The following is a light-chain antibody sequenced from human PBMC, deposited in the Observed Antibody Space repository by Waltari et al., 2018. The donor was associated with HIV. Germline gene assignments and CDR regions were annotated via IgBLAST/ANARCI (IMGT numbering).Light chain of an antibody. CDR2: FFS. CDR3: QMWNGDSFHPGV. J-gene: IGLJ3*02. CDR1: NIGDKS. Sequence: SDVLTHSPAVSVAPGETATISCEGNNIGDKSVPRYQQKPGKPPLLVIPFFSYRPSGIPARSSGSRAGNTGTLTVSRVEAGDEADYHGQMWNGDSFHPGVFGGGTRLTVL. V-gene: IGLV3-21*04.